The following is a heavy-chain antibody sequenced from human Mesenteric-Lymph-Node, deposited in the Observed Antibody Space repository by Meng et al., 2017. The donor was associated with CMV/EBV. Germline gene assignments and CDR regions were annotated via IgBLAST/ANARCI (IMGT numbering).Heavy chain of an antibody. CDR3: ARDRASYFDY. CDR2: ISYDGSNK. J-gene: IGHJ4*02. Sequence: GESLKISCAASGFTFNNYAMHWVRQAPGKGLEWVAVISYDGSNKYYADSVKGRFTISRDNSKNTLYLQMNSLRAEDTAVYYCARDRASYFDYWGQGTLVTVSS. V-gene: IGHV3-30*14. CDR1: GFTFNNYA.